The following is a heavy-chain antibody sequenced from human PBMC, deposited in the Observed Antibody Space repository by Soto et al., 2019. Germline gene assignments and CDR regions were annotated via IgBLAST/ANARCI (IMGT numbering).Heavy chain of an antibody. V-gene: IGHV3-9*01. CDR3: AKDGVAGTGYFQH. D-gene: IGHD6-19*01. CDR1: GFTFDDYA. Sequence: VGSLRVSCAASGFTFDDYAMHWVRQAPGKGLEWVSGISWSSGSIGYADSVKGRFTISRDNAKNSLYLQMNSLRAEDTALYYCAKDGVAGTGYFQHWGQGTLVTVSS. J-gene: IGHJ1*01. CDR2: ISWSSGSI.